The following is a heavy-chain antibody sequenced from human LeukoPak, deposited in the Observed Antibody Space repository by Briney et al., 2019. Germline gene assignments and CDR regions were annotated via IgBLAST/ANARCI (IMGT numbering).Heavy chain of an antibody. CDR1: GGSISSYY. Sequence: SETLSLTCTVSGGSISSYYWGWIRQPPGKGLEWIGYIYYSGSTNYNPSLKSRVTISVDTSKNQFSLKLSSVTAADTAVYYCASEYYDILTGYWGHWFDPWGQGTLVTISS. CDR3: ASEYYDILTGYWGHWFDP. J-gene: IGHJ5*02. V-gene: IGHV4-59*08. CDR2: IYYSGST. D-gene: IGHD3-9*01.